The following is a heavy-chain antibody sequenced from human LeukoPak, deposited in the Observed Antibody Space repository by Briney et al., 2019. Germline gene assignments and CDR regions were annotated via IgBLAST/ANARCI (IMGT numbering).Heavy chain of an antibody. CDR1: GFTFRSYS. CDR2: ISSSSSYI. J-gene: IGHJ4*02. D-gene: IGHD2-2*01. V-gene: IGHV3-21*01. Sequence: GGSLRLSCAASGFTFRSYSMNWVRQAPGKGLEWVSSISSSSSYIYYADSVKGRFTISRDNAKNSLYLQMNSLRAEDTAAYYCARDGDIVVVRPIDYWGQGTLVTVSS. CDR3: ARDGDIVVVRPIDY.